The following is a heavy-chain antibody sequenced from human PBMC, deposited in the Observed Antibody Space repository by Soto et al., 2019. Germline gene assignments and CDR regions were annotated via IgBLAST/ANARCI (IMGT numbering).Heavy chain of an antibody. J-gene: IGHJ5*02. D-gene: IGHD3-16*01. V-gene: IGHV3-23*01. Sequence: EVQLLESGGGLVQPGGSLRLSCAASGITFSSSVMSWARQAPGKGLEWVSEITGSGDSTHYADSVKGRFTMSRDNSKNTLYLQMNSLRPEDTAVYYCVGAWSWGQGTLVTVSS. CDR2: ITGSGDST. CDR1: GITFSSSV. CDR3: VGAWS.